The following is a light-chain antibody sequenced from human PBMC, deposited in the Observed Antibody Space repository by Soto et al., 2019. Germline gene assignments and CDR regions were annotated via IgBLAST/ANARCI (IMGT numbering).Light chain of an antibody. CDR1: SSNIGAGYD. J-gene: IGLJ3*02. V-gene: IGLV1-40*01. CDR3: QSYDSSLSGRV. CDR2: GNS. Sequence: QSVLTQPPSVSGAPGQRVTISCTGSSSNIGAGYDVHWYQQLPGTAPKLLIYGNSNRPSGVPDRFSGYKSGTSASLAITGLQAEAEADYSWQSYDSSLSGRVFGGGTMLAVL.